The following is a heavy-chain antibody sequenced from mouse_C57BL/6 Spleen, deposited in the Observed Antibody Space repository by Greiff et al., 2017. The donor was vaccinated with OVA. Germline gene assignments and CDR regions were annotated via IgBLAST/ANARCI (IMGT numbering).Heavy chain of an antibody. D-gene: IGHD2-4*01. V-gene: IGHV2-2*01. CDR3: ARREGVYYDYDDAMDY. J-gene: IGHJ4*01. Sequence: VQLQQSGPGLVQPSQSLSITCTVSGFSLTSYGVHWVRQSPGKGLEWLGVIWRGGSTDYNAAFISRLSISKDNAKSQVFFKMNSLQADDTAIYYWARREGVYYDYDDAMDYWGQGTSGTVSS. CDR2: IWRGGST. CDR1: GFSLTSYG.